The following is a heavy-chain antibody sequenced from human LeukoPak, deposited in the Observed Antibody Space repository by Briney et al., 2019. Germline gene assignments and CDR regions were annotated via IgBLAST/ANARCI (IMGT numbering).Heavy chain of an antibody. D-gene: IGHD5-24*01. CDR2: IYSGGST. J-gene: IGHJ4*02. V-gene: IGHV3-53*01. CDR1: GFTVSSNY. CDR3: ARHYGDGYNSDY. Sequence: GGSLRLSCAASGFTVSSNYMSWVHQAPGKGLEWVSVIYSGGSTYYADSVKGRFTISRDNSKNTLYLQMNSLRAEDTAVYYCARHYGDGYNSDYWGQGTLVTVSS.